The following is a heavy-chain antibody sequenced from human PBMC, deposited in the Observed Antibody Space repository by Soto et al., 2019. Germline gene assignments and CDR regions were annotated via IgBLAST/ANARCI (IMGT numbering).Heavy chain of an antibody. CDR2: INSDGSST. D-gene: IGHD5-18*01. CDR1: GFTFSSYW. J-gene: IGHJ6*03. CDR3: ARRRGYRGGTYYYYYYMDV. V-gene: IGHV3-74*01. Sequence: GGSLRLSCAASGFTFSSYWMHWVRQAPGKGLVWVSRINSDGSSTSYADSVKGRFTISRDNAKNTLYLQMNSLRAEDTAVYYCARRRGYRGGTYYYYYYMDVWGKGTTVTVSS.